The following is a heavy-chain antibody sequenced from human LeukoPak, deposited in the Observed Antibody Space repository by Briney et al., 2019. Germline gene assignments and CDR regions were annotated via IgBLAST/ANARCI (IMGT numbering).Heavy chain of an antibody. J-gene: IGHJ4*02. CDR3: ARTGYSSSWYPA. V-gene: IGHV4-61*02. CDR1: GRSISSGSYY. Sequence: PSETLSLTWTVSGRSISSGSYYWSWIRQPAGKGLEWIGRIYTSGSTNYNPSLKSRVTISVDTSKNQFSLKLSSVAAADTAVYYCARTGYSSSWYPAWGQGTLVTVSS. D-gene: IGHD6-13*01. CDR2: IYTSGST.